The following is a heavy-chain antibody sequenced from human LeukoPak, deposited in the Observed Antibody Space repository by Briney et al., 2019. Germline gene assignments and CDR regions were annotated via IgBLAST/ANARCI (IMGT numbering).Heavy chain of an antibody. J-gene: IGHJ4*02. Sequence: GGSLRLSCAASGFTFSSYAMSWVRQAPGKGLEWVSAISGSGGSTYYADSVKGRFTTSRDNSKNTLYLQMNSLRAEDTAVYYCARHEGQWLPSDWGQGTLVTVSS. CDR1: GFTFSSYA. CDR3: ARHEGQWLPSD. V-gene: IGHV3-23*01. D-gene: IGHD3-22*01. CDR2: ISGSGGST.